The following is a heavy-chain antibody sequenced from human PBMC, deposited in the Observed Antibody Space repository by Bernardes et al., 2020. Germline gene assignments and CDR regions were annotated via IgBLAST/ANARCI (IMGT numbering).Heavy chain of an antibody. D-gene: IGHD2-2*01. Sequence: SETLSLTCAVYGGSFSGYYWSWIRQPPGKGLEWIGEINHSGSTNYNPSLKSRVTISVDTSKNQFSLKLSSVTAADTAVYYCAREGASSEVVGTPVDTGTDYWAREPWSPSPQ. CDR3: AREGASSEVVGTPVDTGTDY. CDR1: GGSFSGYY. CDR2: INHSGST. J-gene: IGHJ4*02. V-gene: IGHV4-34*01.